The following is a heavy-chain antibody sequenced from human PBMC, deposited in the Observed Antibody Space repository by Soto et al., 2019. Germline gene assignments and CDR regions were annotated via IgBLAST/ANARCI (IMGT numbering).Heavy chain of an antibody. CDR1: VCTFTTYY. CDR3: ARIENYDFCSGISYPDY. CDR2: INPSGGST. V-gene: IGHV1-46*01. J-gene: IGHJ4*02. D-gene: IGHD3-3*01. Sequence: TSVLVSCKASVCTFTTYYMHCGRQAPVQGLEWMGIINPSGGSTSYAQKFQGRVTMTRDTSTSTVYMELSSLRSEATAVYYFARIENYDFCSGISYPDYWGQGTLVTVSS.